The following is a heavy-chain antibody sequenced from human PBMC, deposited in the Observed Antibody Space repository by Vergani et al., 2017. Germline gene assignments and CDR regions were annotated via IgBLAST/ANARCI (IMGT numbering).Heavy chain of an antibody. CDR3: ARARKFRFGVVWENWFDP. Sequence: EVELVESGGGLVQPGGSLRLSCAASGFTFNEYWMHWARQVPGKGLVWVSGMNGDGDTISYADSVKGRFPISRDNAKNTLFLQMNSLRAEDPAVYYCARARKFRFGVVWENWFDPWGQGTLVTVSS. D-gene: IGHD3-3*01. J-gene: IGHJ5*02. CDR1: GFTFNEYW. V-gene: IGHV3-74*01. CDR2: MNGDGDTI.